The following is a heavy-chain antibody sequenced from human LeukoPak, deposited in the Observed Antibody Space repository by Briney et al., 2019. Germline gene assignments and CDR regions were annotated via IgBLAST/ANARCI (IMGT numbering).Heavy chain of an antibody. V-gene: IGHV4-59*01. D-gene: IGHD3-16*02. CDR2: IYYSGST. J-gene: IGHJ4*02. CDR3: ARLYYVWGSYRSKYYFDY. CDR1: GGSISSYY. Sequence: SETLSLTCTVSGGSISSYYWSWIRQPPGKGLEWIGYIYYSGSTNYNPSLKSRVTISVDTSKNQFSLKLSFVTAADTAVYYCARLYYVWGSYRSKYYFDYWGQGTLVTVSS.